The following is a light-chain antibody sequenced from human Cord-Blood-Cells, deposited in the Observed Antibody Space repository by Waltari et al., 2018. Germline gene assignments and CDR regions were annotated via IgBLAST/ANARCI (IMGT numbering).Light chain of an antibody. Sequence: IQFTQSPSSLSASVGDRVTITCRASQGIRSYLAWYQQKPGKAPKLLIYAASTLQSGVPSRFSGSGSGTDFTLTISSLQPEDFATYYCQQLNSYPFTFGGGTKVEIK. V-gene: IGKV1-9*01. J-gene: IGKJ4*01. CDR1: QGIRSY. CDR2: AAS. CDR3: QQLNSYPFT.